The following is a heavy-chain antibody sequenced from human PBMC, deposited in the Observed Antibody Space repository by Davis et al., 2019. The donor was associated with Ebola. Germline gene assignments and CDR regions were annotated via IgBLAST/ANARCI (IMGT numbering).Heavy chain of an antibody. CDR3: ARDRAPIAVANDY. CDR2: IRYDGSDK. Sequence: GGSLRLSCAASGFTFSSYGMHWVRQAPGKGLEWVAFIRYDGSDKYYTDSVKGRFTISRDNSKNTLYLQMNSLRAEDTAVYYCARDRAPIAVANDYWGQGTLVTVSS. CDR1: GFTFSSYG. D-gene: IGHD6-19*01. J-gene: IGHJ4*02. V-gene: IGHV3-30*02.